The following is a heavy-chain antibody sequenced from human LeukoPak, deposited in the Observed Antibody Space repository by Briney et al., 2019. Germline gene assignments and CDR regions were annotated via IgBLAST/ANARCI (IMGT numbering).Heavy chain of an antibody. D-gene: IGHD2-15*01. CDR1: GYTFTSYY. Sequence: ASVKVSCKASGYTFTSYYMHWVRQAPGQGLEWMGIINPSGGSTSYAQKFQGRVTMTRDTSTSTVYMELSSLRSEDTAVYYCARDRSCSGGSCYSPDDAFDIWGQGTMVTVSS. J-gene: IGHJ3*02. CDR3: ARDRSCSGGSCYSPDDAFDI. V-gene: IGHV1-46*01. CDR2: INPSGGST.